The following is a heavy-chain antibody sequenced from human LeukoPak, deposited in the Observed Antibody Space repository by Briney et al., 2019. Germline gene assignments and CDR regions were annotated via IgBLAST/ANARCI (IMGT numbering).Heavy chain of an antibody. D-gene: IGHD1-26*01. CDR3: ARGSSVGATTELDY. CDR2: ISYDGSNK. Sequence: GGSLRLSCAASGFTFSSYAMSWVRQAPGKGLEWVAVISYDGSNKYYADSVKGRFTISRDNSKNTLYLQMNSLRAEDTAVYYCARGSSVGATTELDYWGQGTLVTVSS. CDR1: GFTFSSYA. V-gene: IGHV3-30-3*01. J-gene: IGHJ4*02.